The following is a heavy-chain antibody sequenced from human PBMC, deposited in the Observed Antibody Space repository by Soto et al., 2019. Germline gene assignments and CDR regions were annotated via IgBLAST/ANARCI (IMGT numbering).Heavy chain of an antibody. V-gene: IGHV4-59*01. CDR3: ARGVGSSHPRY. CDR1: GGSISVYY. CDR2: VYDNGSP. D-gene: IGHD3-9*01. Sequence: SETLSLTCTISGGSISVYYWSWIRQSPRQGLEWIGYVYDNGSPYYSPSLKSRVTISADTSKNQISLKLTSATAADTAVYYCARGVGSSHPRYWGRGTLVTVSS. J-gene: IGHJ4*02.